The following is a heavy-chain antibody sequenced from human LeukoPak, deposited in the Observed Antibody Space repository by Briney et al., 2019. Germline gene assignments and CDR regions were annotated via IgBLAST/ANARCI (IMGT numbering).Heavy chain of an antibody. CDR1: GFTFTSYA. CDR2: IGGGGVDT. D-gene: IGHD1-1*01. J-gene: IGHJ4*02. Sequence: GGSLRLSCAASGFTFTSYAMIWVRQAPGKGLEWVSSIGGGGVDTYYADSVKGRFTISRDISKNTLYLQMNSLRVEDTAVYYCAKDPPTTGTTFDNWGRGTLVTVSS. CDR3: AKDPPTTGTTFDN. V-gene: IGHV3-23*01.